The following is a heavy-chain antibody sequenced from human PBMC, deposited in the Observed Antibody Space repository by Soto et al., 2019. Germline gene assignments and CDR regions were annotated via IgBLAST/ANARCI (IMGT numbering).Heavy chain of an antibody. J-gene: IGHJ4*02. V-gene: IGHV3-53*01. CDR1: GFTVSSNY. CDR3: ARDRLGRDGYNSLDY. D-gene: IGHD5-12*01. Sequence: PGGSLRLSCAASGFTVSSNYMSWVRQAPGKGLEWVSVIYSGGSTYYADSVKGRFTISRDNSKNTLYLQMNSLRAEDTAVYYCARDRLGRDGYNSLDYWGQGTLVTVSS. CDR2: IYSGGST.